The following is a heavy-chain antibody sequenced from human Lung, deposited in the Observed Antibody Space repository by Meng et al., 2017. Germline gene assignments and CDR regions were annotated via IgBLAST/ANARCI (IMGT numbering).Heavy chain of an antibody. V-gene: IGHV4-31*03. Sequence: QVPLQESGPGLVKPSQTLSLTCTVSGGSISSVGYYWSWIRQHPGKGLEWIGYIYYSGSTYYNPSLKSRVTISVDTSKNQFSLKLSSVTAADTAVYYCAREPYYYGSGSYSSYWYFDLWGRGTLVTVSS. J-gene: IGHJ2*01. CDR3: AREPYYYGSGSYSSYWYFDL. D-gene: IGHD3-10*01. CDR1: GGSISSVGYY. CDR2: IYYSGST.